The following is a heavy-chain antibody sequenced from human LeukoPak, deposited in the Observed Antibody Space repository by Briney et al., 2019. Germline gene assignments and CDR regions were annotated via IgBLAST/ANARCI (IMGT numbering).Heavy chain of an antibody. D-gene: IGHD6-19*01. Sequence: SETLPLTCTVSGGSISSYYWSWIRQPPGKRLEWIGYVYYSGSTNYNPSLKSRITISVDASKNQFFLMLNSVTAADTAVYYCARGTAVAGMDHPRDAFDIWGRGTMVTVSS. CDR1: GGSISSYY. CDR2: VYYSGST. CDR3: ARGTAVAGMDHPRDAFDI. V-gene: IGHV4-59*01. J-gene: IGHJ3*02.